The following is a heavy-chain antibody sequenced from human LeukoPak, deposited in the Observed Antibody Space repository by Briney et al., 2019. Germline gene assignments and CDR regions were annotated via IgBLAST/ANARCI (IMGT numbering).Heavy chain of an antibody. J-gene: IGHJ4*02. CDR3: AREYSYGYYFDY. CDR2: IWYDGSNK. V-gene: IGHV3-33*01. Sequence: GGSLRLSCAASGFTFSSYGMHWVRQAPGKGLEWVAVIWYDGSNKYYADSVKGRFTISRDNSKNTLYLQMNCLRAEDTAVYYCAREYSYGYYFDYWGQGTLVTVSS. D-gene: IGHD5-18*01. CDR1: GFTFSSYG.